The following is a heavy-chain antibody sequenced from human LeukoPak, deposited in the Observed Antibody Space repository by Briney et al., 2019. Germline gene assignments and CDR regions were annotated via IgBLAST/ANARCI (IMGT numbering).Heavy chain of an antibody. V-gene: IGHV3-23*01. CDR3: AKYPLLWFGDGYFDL. CDR2: ISGSGGST. J-gene: IGHJ2*01. D-gene: IGHD3-10*01. Sequence: GGSLRLSCAASGFTFSSYGMSWVRQAPGKGLEWVSAISGSGGSTYYADSVKGRFTISRDNSKNTLYLQMNGLRAEDTAVYYCAKYPLLWFGDGYFDLWGRGTLVTVSS. CDR1: GFTFSSYG.